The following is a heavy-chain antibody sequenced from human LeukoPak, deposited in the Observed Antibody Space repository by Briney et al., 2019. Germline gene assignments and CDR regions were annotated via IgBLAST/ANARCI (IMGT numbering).Heavy chain of an antibody. CDR1: GFTFSNYV. V-gene: IGHV3-23*01. Sequence: PGGSLRLSCVASGFTFSNYVMSWVRQAQGKGLEWVSAINGGGGSTYYADSVKGRFTVSRDNAKNSLYLQMSNLRAEDTAVYFCARGGGLDVWGQGATVTVSS. CDR2: INGGGGST. D-gene: IGHD3-16*01. J-gene: IGHJ6*02. CDR3: ARGGGLDV.